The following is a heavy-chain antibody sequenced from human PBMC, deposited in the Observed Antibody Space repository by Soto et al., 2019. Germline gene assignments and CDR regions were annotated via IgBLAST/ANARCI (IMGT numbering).Heavy chain of an antibody. Sequence: EVQVLESGGGLVQPGGSLRLSCAASGFTFSNYAMSWVRQAPGKGLEWVSAIGGGGVPTYHADSVKGRFTISRDNSKNTLYRQVISLRAEDTAVYYCAEGPWQPPHCFDLWGLGTLVTVSS. CDR2: IGGGGVPT. V-gene: IGHV3-23*01. D-gene: IGHD6-13*01. CDR3: AEGPWQPPHCFDL. CDR1: GFTFSNYA. J-gene: IGHJ5*02.